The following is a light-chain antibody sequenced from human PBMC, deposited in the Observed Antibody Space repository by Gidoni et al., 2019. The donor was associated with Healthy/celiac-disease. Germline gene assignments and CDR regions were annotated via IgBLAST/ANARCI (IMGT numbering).Light chain of an antibody. J-gene: IGKJ4*01. Sequence: DIQMTQSPSSLSASVGDRVTITCRASQSISSYLNWYQQKPGKAPKLLIYAASSLQSGVPSRFSGSGSGTDFTLTISSLQPEDFATYYCQQSYSTLLXGXTKVEIK. CDR1: QSISSY. CDR3: QQSYSTL. V-gene: IGKV1-39*01. CDR2: AAS.